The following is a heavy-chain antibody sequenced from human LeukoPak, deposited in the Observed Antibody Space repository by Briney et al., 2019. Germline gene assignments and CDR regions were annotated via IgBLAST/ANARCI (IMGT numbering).Heavy chain of an antibody. Sequence: GASVKGSCRASGYTFTADYIHWVRQAPGQGLEWMGWINPNSGDTTLPQRFQGRVTMTRDTSIITAYMELSSLTSDDTGMYYCARGPTLGLDIWGQGTMVTVSS. J-gene: IGHJ3*02. CDR1: GYTFTADY. D-gene: IGHD3-3*02. CDR3: ARGPTLGLDI. CDR2: INPNSGDT. V-gene: IGHV1-2*02.